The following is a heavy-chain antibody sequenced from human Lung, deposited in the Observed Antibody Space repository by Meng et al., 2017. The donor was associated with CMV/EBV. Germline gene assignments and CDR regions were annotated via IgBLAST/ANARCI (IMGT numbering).Heavy chain of an antibody. CDR2: ISGSSTVT. CDR3: VKGWQQLGDS. D-gene: IGHD4-23*01. CDR1: GFTFSSYS. Sequence: GGSLRLSCAASGFTFSSYSMSWIRQAPGKGLQWVSSISGSSTVTYYADSVEGRFTIYRDNSNNTLHVQMNSLRADDTAVYYCVKGWQQLGDSWGQGTLVTVSS. J-gene: IGHJ4*02. V-gene: IGHV3-23*01.